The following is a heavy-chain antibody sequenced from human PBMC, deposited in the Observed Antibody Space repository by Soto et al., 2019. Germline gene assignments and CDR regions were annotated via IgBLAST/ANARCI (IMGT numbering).Heavy chain of an antibody. CDR3: ARGDVDTAMEGP. D-gene: IGHD5-18*01. CDR2: INTDGSDT. J-gene: IGHJ5*02. V-gene: IGHV3-74*01. Sequence: GGSLRLSCAASGFIFSSDWMHWVRQAPGKGLVWVSRINTDGSDTSYADSVKGRFTISRDNSKNTLYLQMNSLRAEDTAVYYCARGDVDTAMEGPWGQGTLVTVSS. CDR1: GFIFSSDW.